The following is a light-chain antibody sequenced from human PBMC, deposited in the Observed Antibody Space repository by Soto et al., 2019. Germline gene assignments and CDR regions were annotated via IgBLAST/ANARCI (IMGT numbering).Light chain of an antibody. CDR3: TPYNSNQHT. CDR1: QSISVW. Sequence: SQMTQSPPTLSASVVDRVSVTCRASQSISVWLAWFQQKPGKAPKLLIYEASTLHGEVPSRFSGSGSGKEFTLTISRLQPDAFATNYWTPYNSNQHTFGQGTKVDIK. J-gene: IGKJ2*01. CDR2: EAS. V-gene: IGKV1-5*01.